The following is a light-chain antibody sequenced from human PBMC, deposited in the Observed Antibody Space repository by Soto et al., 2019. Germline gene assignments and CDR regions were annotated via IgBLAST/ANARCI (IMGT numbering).Light chain of an antibody. Sequence: EIVMTQSPASLSVSPGERATLSCWASQSVTTNLAWYQQKPGQAPRLLIYGASTGATGVPGRFSAGGSGAVFTLTISSLHSEDVAVYYCQQYNSWPPSFGQGTKVEVK. V-gene: IGKV3-15*01. CDR1: QSVTTN. CDR2: GAS. J-gene: IGKJ1*01. CDR3: QQYNSWPPS.